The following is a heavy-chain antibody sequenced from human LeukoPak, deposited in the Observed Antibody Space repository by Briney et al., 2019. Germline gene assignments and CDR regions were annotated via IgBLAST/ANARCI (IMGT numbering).Heavy chain of an antibody. J-gene: IGHJ5*02. CDR2: IKEDGGEK. V-gene: IGHV3-7*01. CDR3: VTLTTWFDP. CDR1: GFTFSNYW. Sequence: GGSLRLSCAASGFTFSNYWMSWVRQAPGKGLEWVANIKEDGGEKYYVDSVKGRFTISRDNAKKSLSPQMNSLRVEDTAVYYCVTLTTWFDPWGQGTLVTVSS. D-gene: IGHD4-17*01.